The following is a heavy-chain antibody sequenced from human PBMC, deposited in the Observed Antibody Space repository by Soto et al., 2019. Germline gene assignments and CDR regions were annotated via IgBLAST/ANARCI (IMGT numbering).Heavy chain of an antibody. CDR1: GDSVSSGDYS. CDR3: ARAPCSGATCPPGAFDI. Sequence: QLQLQESDSGLVKPSETLSLTCAVSGDSVSSGDYSWNWIRQPPGKGLEWIGYIYRSGHTYYNPSLKRRVTISVDRSKNQFSLKVPSVTAADTAVYYCARAPCSGATCPPGAFDIWGQGTMVTVSS. V-gene: IGHV4-30-2*01. CDR2: IYRSGHT. J-gene: IGHJ3*02. D-gene: IGHD2-15*01.